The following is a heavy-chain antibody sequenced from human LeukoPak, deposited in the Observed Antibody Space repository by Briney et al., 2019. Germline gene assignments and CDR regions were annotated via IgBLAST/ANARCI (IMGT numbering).Heavy chain of an antibody. D-gene: IGHD3-16*01. Sequence: GGSLRLSCAASGFTFSNYGMSWVRQAPGKGLEWVSAIGSAGINTYYADSVKGRFTISRDNSKDILYLQMKGLRVEDTAVYFCATSRGYIDNWGQGTLVTVSS. J-gene: IGHJ4*02. V-gene: IGHV3-23*01. CDR3: ATSRGYIDN. CDR2: IGSAGINT. CDR1: GFTFSNYG.